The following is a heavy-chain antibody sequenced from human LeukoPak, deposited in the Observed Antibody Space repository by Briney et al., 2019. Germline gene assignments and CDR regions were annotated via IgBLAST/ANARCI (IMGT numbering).Heavy chain of an antibody. D-gene: IGHD5-24*01. J-gene: IGHJ4*02. V-gene: IGHV1-46*01. CDR2: INPSGGST. CDR1: GYTFTGYY. Sequence: ASVTVSCKASGYTFTGYYMHWVRQAPGQGLEWMGIINPSGGSTSYAQKFQGRVTMTRDTSTSTVYMELSSLRSEDTAVYYCARGAGEMATISLYYFDYWGQGTLVTVSS. CDR3: ARGAGEMATISLYYFDY.